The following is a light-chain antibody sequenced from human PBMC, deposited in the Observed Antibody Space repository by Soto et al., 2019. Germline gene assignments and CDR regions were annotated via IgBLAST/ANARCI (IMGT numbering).Light chain of an antibody. CDR3: YQYDSSPWT. V-gene: IGKV3-20*01. CDR1: QSVSSY. Sequence: EIVLTQSPGTLSLSPGERATLSCRASQSVSSYLAWYQQKPGQSPRLVIYDASSRATGITDRFSGSGSGTDFTLTISRLEPEDFAVYFCYQYDSSPWTFGQGTKV. CDR2: DAS. J-gene: IGKJ1*01.